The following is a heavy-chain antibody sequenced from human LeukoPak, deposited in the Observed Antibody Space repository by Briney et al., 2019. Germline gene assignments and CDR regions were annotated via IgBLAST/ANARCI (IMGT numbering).Heavy chain of an antibody. CDR3: AKAREAAAGPYYFDY. CDR1: GFTFSSYG. V-gene: IGHV3-30*18. D-gene: IGHD6-13*01. J-gene: IGHJ4*02. CDR2: ISYDGSNK. Sequence: PGGSLRLSCAASGFTFSSYGMHWVRQAPGKGLEWVAVISYDGSNKYYADSVKGRFTISRDNSKNTLYLQMNSLRAEDTAVYYCAKAREAAAGPYYFDYWGQGTLVTVSS.